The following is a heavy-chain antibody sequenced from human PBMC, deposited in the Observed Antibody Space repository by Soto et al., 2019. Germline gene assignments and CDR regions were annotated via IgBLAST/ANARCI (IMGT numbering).Heavy chain of an antibody. CDR1: GYSFTSYW. Sequence: LGESLKISCKGSGYSFTSYWIGWVRQMAGNGLDWMGIIYPGDSDTRYSPSFQGQVTISADKSISTAYLQWSSLKASDTAMYYCARQDVCSSTSCYRHYYGMDVWAQGTTVTVSS. D-gene: IGHD2-2*01. V-gene: IGHV5-51*01. CDR2: IYPGDSDT. J-gene: IGHJ6*02. CDR3: ARQDVCSSTSCYRHYYGMDV.